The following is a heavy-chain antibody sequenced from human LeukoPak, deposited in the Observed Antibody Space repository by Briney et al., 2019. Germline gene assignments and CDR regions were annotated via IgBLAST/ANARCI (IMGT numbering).Heavy chain of an antibody. Sequence: GGSLRLSCAASGFTFSSYAMHWVRQAPGKGLEWVAVISYDGSNKYYADSVKGRFTISRDNSKNTLYLQMNSLRAEDTAVYYCARTVAGTACNWFDPWGQGTLVTVSS. J-gene: IGHJ5*02. CDR2: ISYDGSNK. D-gene: IGHD6-19*01. CDR3: ARTVAGTACNWFDP. CDR1: GFTFSSYA. V-gene: IGHV3-30-3*01.